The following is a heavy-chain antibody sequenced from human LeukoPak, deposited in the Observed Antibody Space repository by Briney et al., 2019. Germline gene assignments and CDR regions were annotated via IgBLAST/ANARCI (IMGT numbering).Heavy chain of an antibody. CDR3: ARVCSTSCYPPLYYYYGMDV. V-gene: IGHV1-2*02. J-gene: IGHJ6*02. D-gene: IGHD2-2*01. CDR1: GYTFTGYY. CDR2: INPNSGGT. Sequence: GASVKVSCKASGYTFTGYYMHWVRQAPGQGLEWMGWINPNSGGTNYAQKFQGRVTMTRDTSISTAYMELSRLRSDDTAVYYCARVCSTSCYPPLYYYYGMDVWGQGTTVTVSS.